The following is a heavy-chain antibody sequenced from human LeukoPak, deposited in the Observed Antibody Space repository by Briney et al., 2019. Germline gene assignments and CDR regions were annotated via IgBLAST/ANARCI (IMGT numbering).Heavy chain of an antibody. CDR2: ISGSGGST. J-gene: IGHJ4*02. V-gene: IGHV3-23*01. CDR3: AKAHDYNGYYFDY. Sequence: RPGGSLRLSCAASGFTFSSYAMSWVRQAPGKGLEWVSAISGSGGSTYYADSVKGRFTISRDNSKNTLYLQMNSLRAEDTAVYYCAKAHDYNGYYFDYWGQGTLVTVSS. D-gene: IGHD4-4*01. CDR1: GFTFSSYA.